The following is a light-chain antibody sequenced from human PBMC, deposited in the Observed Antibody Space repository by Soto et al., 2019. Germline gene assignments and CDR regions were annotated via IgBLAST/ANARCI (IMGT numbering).Light chain of an antibody. CDR2: EGS. CDR1: SSDVGSYNL. Sequence: QPASVSGSPGQSITISCTGTSSDVGSYNLVSWYQQHPGKAPKLMIYEGSKRPSGVSNRFSGSKSGNTASLTISGLQAEDEADYYCCSYAGRDVVFGGGTKVTVL. V-gene: IGLV2-23*01. J-gene: IGLJ2*01. CDR3: CSYAGRDVV.